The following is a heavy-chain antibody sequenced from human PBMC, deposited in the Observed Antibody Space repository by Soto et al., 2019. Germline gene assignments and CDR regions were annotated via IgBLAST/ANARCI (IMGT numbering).Heavy chain of an antibody. J-gene: IGHJ4*02. CDR1: GGSISSGDYK. D-gene: IGHD5-12*01. CDR3: ARRYSGYGDY. Sequence: SETLSLTCTLSGGSISSGDYKWSWIRQPPGKGLEWIGYIYYSGSANYNPSLKSRVTISVDTSKNQFSLKLSSVTAADTAVYYCARRYSGYGDYWGQGTLVTVSS. CDR2: IYYSGSA. V-gene: IGHV4-30-4*01.